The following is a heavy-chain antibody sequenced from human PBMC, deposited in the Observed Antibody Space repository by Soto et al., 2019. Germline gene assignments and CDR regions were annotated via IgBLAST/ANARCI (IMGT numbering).Heavy chain of an antibody. J-gene: IGHJ3*02. D-gene: IGHD4-17*01. Sequence: QVQLQESGPGLVKPSETLSLTCTVSSSSISTYYWSWIRQPPGKGLEWIGYVYYSGYTNCNPSLKSRVTISVDTSKNQFSLKPTSVTAADTAVYYCARGLYGDYSWEASDIWGQGTMVTVSS. CDR2: VYYSGYT. CDR3: ARGLYGDYSWEASDI. CDR1: SSSISTYY. V-gene: IGHV4-59*01.